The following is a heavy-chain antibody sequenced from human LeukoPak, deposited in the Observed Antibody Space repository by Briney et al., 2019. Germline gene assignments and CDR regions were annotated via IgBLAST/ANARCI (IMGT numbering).Heavy chain of an antibody. CDR3: ASHQYYDFWSGYYAPTPFDY. J-gene: IGHJ4*02. CDR1: GFTFSSYS. D-gene: IGHD3-3*01. Sequence: GGSLRLSCAASGFTFSSYSMNWVRQAPGKGLEWVSYISSSSSTIYYADSVKGRFTISRDNAKNSLYLQMNSLRAEDTAVYYCASHQYYDFWSGYYAPTPFDYWGQGTLVTVSS. CDR2: ISSSSSTI. V-gene: IGHV3-48*01.